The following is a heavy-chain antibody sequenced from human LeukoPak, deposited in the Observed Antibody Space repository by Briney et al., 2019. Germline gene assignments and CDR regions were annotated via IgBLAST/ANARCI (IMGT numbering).Heavy chain of an antibody. V-gene: IGHV4-34*01. J-gene: IGHJ6*03. CDR3: ARSRAMAPYYYYYYMDV. D-gene: IGHD5-18*01. CDR1: GGSFSGYY. CDR2: IYYSGST. Sequence: SETLSLTCAVYGGSFSGYYWGWIRQPPGKGLEWIGSIYYSGSTYYNPSLKSRVTISVDTSKNQFSLKLSSVPAADTAVYYCARSRAMAPYYYYYYMDVWGKGTTVTVSS.